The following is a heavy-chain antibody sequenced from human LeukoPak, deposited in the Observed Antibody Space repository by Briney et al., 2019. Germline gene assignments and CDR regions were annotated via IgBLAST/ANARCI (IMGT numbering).Heavy chain of an antibody. CDR2: IYPVDSDT. D-gene: IGHD3-22*01. V-gene: IGHV5-51*01. J-gene: IGHJ3*02. CDR1: GYSFTSYW. Sequence: GESLKISCKGSGYSFTSYWIGWVRQMPGKGLEWMGIIYPVDSDTRYSPSFQGQVTISADKSISTAYLQWSSLKASDTAMYYCARRGYYDSSGDRAFDIWGQGTMVTVSS. CDR3: ARRGYYDSSGDRAFDI.